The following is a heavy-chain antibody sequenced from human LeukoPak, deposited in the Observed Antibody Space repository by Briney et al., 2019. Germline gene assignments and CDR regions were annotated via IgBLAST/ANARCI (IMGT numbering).Heavy chain of an antibody. V-gene: IGHV5-51*01. CDR3: ARQSRDGSNTRGYFFDY. CDR2: IYFDDSDT. J-gene: IGHJ4*02. D-gene: IGHD3-10*01. Sequence: GESLKISCRASDYRFTNYWIGWVRQMPGKGLEWMGIIYFDDSDTVYSPSFQGQVTISVDKSISTAYLQLNSLKAADSAIYYCARQSRDGSNTRGYFFDYWGQGTLVTVSS. CDR1: DYRFTNYW.